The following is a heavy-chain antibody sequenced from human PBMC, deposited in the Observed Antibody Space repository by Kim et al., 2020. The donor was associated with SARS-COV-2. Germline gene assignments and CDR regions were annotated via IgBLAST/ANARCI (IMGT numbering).Heavy chain of an antibody. V-gene: IGHV3-48*02. CDR3: ARELQWLGIFVGMDV. J-gene: IGHJ6*02. CDR1: GFTFSSYS. CDR2: ISSSSSTI. Sequence: GGSRRLSCAASGFTFSSYSMNLVRHAPGKGLEWVAYISSSSSTIYYADSVKGRFTITRDNAKNSLYLQMNSLRDEDTAVYYCARELQWLGIFVGMDVWGQGTTVTVSS. D-gene: IGHD6-19*01.